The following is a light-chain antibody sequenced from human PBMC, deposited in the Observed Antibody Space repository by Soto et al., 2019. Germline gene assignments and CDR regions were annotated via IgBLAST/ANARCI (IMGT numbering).Light chain of an antibody. CDR2: DVS. CDR1: SSDVGGYTY. CDR3: NSYTTSSTYV. Sequence: QSALTQPASVSGSPGQPITISCTGTSSDVGGYTYVSWYQQHPGKAPKVMIYDVSNRPSGVSNRFSGSKSGNTASLTISGLQAEDEADYYCNSYTTSSTYVFGTGTKVTVL. J-gene: IGLJ1*01. V-gene: IGLV2-14*01.